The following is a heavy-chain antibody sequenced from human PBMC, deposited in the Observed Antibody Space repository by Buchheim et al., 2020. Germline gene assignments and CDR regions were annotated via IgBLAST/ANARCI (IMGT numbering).Heavy chain of an antibody. J-gene: IGHJ4*02. Sequence: QVQLVESGGGVVQPGRSLRLSCAASGFTFSSYGMHWVRQAPGKGLEWVAVIWYDGSNKYYADSVKGRFTISRANSKNPLYLQMNSLRAEDTAVYYCARGPNRYYYDSSGYWSDYWGQGTL. D-gene: IGHD3-22*01. CDR1: GFTFSSYG. CDR3: ARGPNRYYYDSSGYWSDY. V-gene: IGHV3-33*01. CDR2: IWYDGSNK.